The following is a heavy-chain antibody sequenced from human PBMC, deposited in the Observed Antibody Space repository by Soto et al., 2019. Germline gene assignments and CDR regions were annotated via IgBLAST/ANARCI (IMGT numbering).Heavy chain of an antibody. J-gene: IGHJ4*02. CDR3: ATYTSDGGGRGH. D-gene: IGHD6-19*01. V-gene: IGHV4-59*08. Sequence: QVQLQESGPGLVKPSETLSLTCTVSGASISRDHWNWIRQPPGKGLEWIGEYSGSTNYNPSLKSRVTISVDTSKTQFSLKLSSVTAADTAVYFCATYTSDGGGRGHWGQGTLVTVSS. CDR1: GASISRDH. CDR2: EYSGST.